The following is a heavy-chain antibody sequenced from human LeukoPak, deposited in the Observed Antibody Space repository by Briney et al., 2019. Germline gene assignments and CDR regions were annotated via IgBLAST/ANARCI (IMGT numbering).Heavy chain of an antibody. CDR3: ARIIVVVPAAIEGFDY. Sequence: SETLSRTCSVSGGSISSGDYYWRWIRQPPGKGLEWIGYIYYSGSTYYNPSVKSRATISVDTSKNQFSLKLSSVTAADTAVYYCARIIVVVPAAIEGFDYWGQGTLVTVSS. CDR1: GGSISSGDYY. CDR2: IYYSGST. D-gene: IGHD2-2*02. J-gene: IGHJ4*02. V-gene: IGHV4-30-4*08.